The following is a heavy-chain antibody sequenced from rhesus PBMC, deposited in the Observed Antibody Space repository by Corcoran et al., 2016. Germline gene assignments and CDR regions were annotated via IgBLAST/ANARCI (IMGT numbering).Heavy chain of an antibody. CDR2: IYGSGSST. V-gene: IGHV4-169*01. CDR3: ARYTLRGFDY. CDR1: GGSISSSY. J-gene: IGHJ4*01. D-gene: IGHD3S6*01. Sequence: QLQLQESGPGLVKPSETLSVTCAVSGGSISSSYWSCIRQAPGKGLEWIGYIYGSGSSTNYNPSLKSRVTLSVDTSENQLSLKLSSVTAADTAVYYCARYTLRGFDYWGQGVLVTVSS.